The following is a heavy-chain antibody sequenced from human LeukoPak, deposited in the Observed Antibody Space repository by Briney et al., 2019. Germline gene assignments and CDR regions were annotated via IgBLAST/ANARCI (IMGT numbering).Heavy chain of an antibody. CDR2: IWYDGSNK. CDR3: ESPLGADHAFDI. J-gene: IGHJ3*02. Sequence: GGSLRLSCAASGFTFSSYGMHWVRQAPGKGLEWVAVIWYDGSNKYYADSVKGRFTISRDNSKNTLYLQMNSLRAEDTAVYYCESPLGADHAFDIWGQGTMVTVSS. CDR1: GFTFSSYG. D-gene: IGHD1-26*01. V-gene: IGHV3-33*01.